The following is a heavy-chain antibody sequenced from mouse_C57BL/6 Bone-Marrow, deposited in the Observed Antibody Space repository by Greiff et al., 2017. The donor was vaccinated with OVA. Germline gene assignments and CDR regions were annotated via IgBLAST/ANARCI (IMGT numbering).Heavy chain of an antibody. V-gene: IGHV1-9*01. J-gene: IGHJ1*03. CDR3: ARWVITTVVEEGYWYFDV. CDR1: GYTFTGYW. D-gene: IGHD1-1*01. Sequence: QVHVKQSGAELMKPGASVKLSCKATGYTFTGYWIEWVKQRPGHGLEWIGEILPGSGSTNYNEKFKGKATFTADTSSNTAYMQLSSLTTEDSAIYYCARWVITTVVEEGYWYFDVWGTGTTVTVSS. CDR2: ILPGSGST.